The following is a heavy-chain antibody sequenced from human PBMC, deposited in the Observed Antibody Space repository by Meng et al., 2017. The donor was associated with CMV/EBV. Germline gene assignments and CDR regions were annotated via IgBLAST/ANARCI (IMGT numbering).Heavy chain of an antibody. J-gene: IGHJ6*02. D-gene: IGHD4-17*01. CDR2: INPNSGGT. V-gene: IGHV1-2*02. CDR3: ASQTTGYYGMDV. CDR1: GYTFTGHY. Sequence: ASVKVSCKASGYTFTGHYMHWVRQAPGQGLEWMGWINPNSGGTNYAQKFQGRVTMTRDTSMSTAYMELSSLRSEDTAVYYCASQTTGYYGMDVWGQGTTVTVSS.